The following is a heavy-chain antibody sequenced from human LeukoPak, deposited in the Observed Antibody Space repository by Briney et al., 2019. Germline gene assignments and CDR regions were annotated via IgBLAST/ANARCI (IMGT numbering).Heavy chain of an antibody. V-gene: IGHV3-21*01. CDR3: ARGIGTGRQPFDY. CDR2: ISSSSSYI. CDR1: GFTFSSYS. J-gene: IGHJ4*02. D-gene: IGHD1-1*01. Sequence: GGSLRLSCAASGFTFSSYSMNWVRQAPGKGLEWVSSISSSSSYIYYADSVKGRFTISRDNAKNSLYLQMNSLRAEDTAVYYCARGIGTGRQPFDYWGQGTLVTVSS.